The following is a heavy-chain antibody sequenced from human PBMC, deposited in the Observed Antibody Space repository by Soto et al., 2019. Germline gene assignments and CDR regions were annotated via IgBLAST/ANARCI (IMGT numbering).Heavy chain of an antibody. D-gene: IGHD3-16*01. J-gene: IGHJ6*02. CDR2: IIPIFGIA. V-gene: IGHV1-69*13. Sequence: SVKVSCKASGGTFSSYAISWVRQAPGQGLEWMGGIIPIFGIANYAQKFQGRVTITADESTSTAYMELSSLRSEDTAVYYCAMVDLYVTPTPQDVWGQGTTVTVSS. CDR3: AMVDLYVTPTPQDV. CDR1: GGTFSSYA.